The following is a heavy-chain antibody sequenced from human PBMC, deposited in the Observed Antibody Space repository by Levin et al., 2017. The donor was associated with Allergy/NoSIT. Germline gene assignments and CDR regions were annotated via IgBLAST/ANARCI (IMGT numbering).Heavy chain of an antibody. CDR1: GFSFSDYY. CDR2: ISSTSNTI. D-gene: IGHD3-16*01. Sequence: GESLKISCEASGFSFSDYYTGWIRQAPGEGLEWVSYISSTSNTIYYADSVKGRFTISRDNAKNSLFLQMDSLRADDTAVYYCARENGAFGGALDDWGQGTLVTVSS. V-gene: IGHV3-11*01. CDR3: ARENGAFGGALDD. J-gene: IGHJ4*02.